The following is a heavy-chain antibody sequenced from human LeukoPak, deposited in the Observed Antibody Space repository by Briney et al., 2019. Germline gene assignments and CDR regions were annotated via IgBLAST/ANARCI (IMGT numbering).Heavy chain of an antibody. CDR1: GGSITNSW. CDR3: ARIFDRDV. J-gene: IGHJ3*01. V-gene: IGHV4-4*07. D-gene: IGHD3-22*01. Sequence: SETLSLTCTVSGGSITNSWWSWIRHSAGRGMQWSGRIQATGTTNYNPSLKSRVSMSLDMSTKQFSLTLSAVSVADTATYYCARIFDRDVWGQGALVTVSP. CDR2: IQATGTT.